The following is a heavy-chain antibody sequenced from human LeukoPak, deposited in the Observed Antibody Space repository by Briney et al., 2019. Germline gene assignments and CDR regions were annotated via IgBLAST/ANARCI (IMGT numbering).Heavy chain of an antibody. CDR3: AKDKTGYSSGWSAFDI. V-gene: IGHV3-23*01. Sequence: GGSLRLSSAASGFTFSSYAMSWVRQAPGKGLEWVSAISGSGGSTYYADSVKGRFTISRDNSKNTLYLQMNSLRAEDTAVYYCAKDKTGYSSGWSAFDIWGQGTMVTVSS. J-gene: IGHJ3*02. CDR1: GFTFSSYA. CDR2: ISGSGGST. D-gene: IGHD6-19*01.